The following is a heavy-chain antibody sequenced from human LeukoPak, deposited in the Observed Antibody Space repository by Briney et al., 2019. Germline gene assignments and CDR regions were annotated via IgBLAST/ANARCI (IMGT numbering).Heavy chain of an antibody. CDR1: GFTFSSYD. V-gene: IGHV3-74*01. Sequence: GGSLRLSCAASGFTFSSYDMHWVRQATGKGLEWVSRVIRDGSFTNYADSVKGRFTISRDNAKNTLYLQMSSLRAEDTAVYFCVRDGDDFNFDYWGQGSLVTVSS. CDR2: VIRDGSFT. J-gene: IGHJ4*02. CDR3: VRDGDDFNFDY. D-gene: IGHD5-24*01.